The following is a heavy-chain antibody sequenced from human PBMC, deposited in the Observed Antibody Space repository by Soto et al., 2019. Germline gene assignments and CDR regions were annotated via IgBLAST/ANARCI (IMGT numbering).Heavy chain of an antibody. D-gene: IGHD2-2*02. V-gene: IGHV4-59*01. J-gene: IGHJ6*02. CDR3: AGDIVVVPAAIRHYYYGMDV. CDR2: IYYSGST. CDR1: GGFISSYY. Sequence: ETLSLTCTVSGGFISSYYWSWIRQPPGKGLEWIGYIYYSGSTNYNPSLKSRVTISVDTSKNQFSLKLSSVTAADTAVYYCAGDIVVVPAAIRHYYYGMDVWGQGTTVTVSS.